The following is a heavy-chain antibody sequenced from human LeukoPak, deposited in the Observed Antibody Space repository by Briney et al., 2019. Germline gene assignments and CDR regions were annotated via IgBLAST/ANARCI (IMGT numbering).Heavy chain of an antibody. J-gene: IGHJ5*02. D-gene: IGHD3-10*01. V-gene: IGHV4-39*01. CDR2: IYYGGST. Sequence: SETLSLTCTVSGGSISSSNYYWGWIRQPPGKGLEWTGTIYYGGSTYYNPSLKSRVTISVDTSKNQFSLKLSSVTAADTAVYFCAGVRGIISRNWFDPWGHGTLVTVSS. CDR1: GGSISSSNYY. CDR3: AGVRGIISRNWFDP.